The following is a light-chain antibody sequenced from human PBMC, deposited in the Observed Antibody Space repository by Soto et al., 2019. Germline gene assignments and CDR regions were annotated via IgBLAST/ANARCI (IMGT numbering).Light chain of an antibody. CDR3: QQYNSYSPWT. V-gene: IGKV1-5*03. CDR2: KAS. CDR1: QSISSW. Sequence: DIQMTQSPSTLSASVGDRVTITCRASQSISSWLAWYQQKPGKAPKLLIYKASSLESGVPSRFSGSGSGTESTLTISSLQPDDFATYYCQQYNSYSPWTFDQGTKVEIK. J-gene: IGKJ1*01.